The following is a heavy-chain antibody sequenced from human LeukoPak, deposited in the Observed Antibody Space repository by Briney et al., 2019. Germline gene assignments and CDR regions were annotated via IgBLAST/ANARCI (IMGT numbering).Heavy chain of an antibody. CDR2: ISGTSTAI. CDR3: ARGGGRSYSDAFDI. J-gene: IGHJ3*02. CDR1: GFTFSSSN. Sequence: GGSLRLSCAASGFTFSSSNMHWVRQAPGKGLEWVSFISGTSTAIIYADSVKGRFTISRDIGRKSLYLQMNSLSDEDTAVYYYARGGGRSYSDAFDIWGQGTVVTVSS. D-gene: IGHD1-26*01. V-gene: IGHV3-48*02.